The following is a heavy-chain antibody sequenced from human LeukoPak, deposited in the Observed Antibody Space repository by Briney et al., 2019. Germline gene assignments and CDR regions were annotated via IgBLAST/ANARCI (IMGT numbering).Heavy chain of an antibody. V-gene: IGHV4-30-2*01. Sequence: SQTLSLTCAVSGGSISSGGYSWSWIRQPPGKGLEWIGYIYHSGSTYYNPSLKSRVTISVDTSKNQFSLKLSSVTAADTAVYYCARDLGLYDILTGYRMNWGQGTLVTVSS. CDR1: GGSISSGGYS. D-gene: IGHD3-9*01. CDR3: ARDLGLYDILTGYRMN. CDR2: IYHSGST. J-gene: IGHJ4*02.